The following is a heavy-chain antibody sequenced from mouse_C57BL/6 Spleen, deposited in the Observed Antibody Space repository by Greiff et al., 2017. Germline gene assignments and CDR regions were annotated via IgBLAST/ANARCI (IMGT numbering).Heavy chain of an antibody. J-gene: IGHJ2*01. V-gene: IGHV14-4*01. CDR2: IDPENGDT. D-gene: IGHD1-1*02. CDR3: TTHGLYDY. Sequence: VQLKQSGAELVRPGASVKLSCTASGFNIKDDYMHWVQQRPEQGLEWIGWIDPENGDTEYASKYQGKATITADTYSNTAYLQLSSLTSEDTAVYCCTTHGLYDYEGRGTTLTVAS. CDR1: GFNIKDDY.